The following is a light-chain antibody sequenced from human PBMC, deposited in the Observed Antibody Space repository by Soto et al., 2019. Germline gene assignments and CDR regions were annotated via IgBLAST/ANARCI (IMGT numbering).Light chain of an antibody. J-gene: IGKJ3*01. CDR3: QQYGRSPPEFT. CDR2: GAT. CDR1: QRISSNY. Sequence: EIVLMQSPGTLSLSPGERATLSCRASQRISSNYLAWYQQKPGQAPRLLIYGATFRASGIPDRFSGSGSGTDFTLTISRLEAEDFAVYYCQQYGRSPPEFTFGPGTKVDIK. V-gene: IGKV3-20*01.